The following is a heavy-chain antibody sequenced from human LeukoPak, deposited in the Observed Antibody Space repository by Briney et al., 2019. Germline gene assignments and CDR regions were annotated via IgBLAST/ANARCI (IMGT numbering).Heavy chain of an antibody. D-gene: IGHD6-13*01. J-gene: IGHJ4*02. CDR3: GRGIAPNE. CDR2: INNDGSST. V-gene: IGHV3-74*01. CDR1: GFTFSSYW. Sequence: GGSLRLSCAASGFTFSSYWMHWVRQAPGKGLVWVSRINNDGSSTGYADSVKGRFTISRDNAKNTLYLQMNSLRAEDTAVYYCGRGIAPNEWGQGTLVTVSS.